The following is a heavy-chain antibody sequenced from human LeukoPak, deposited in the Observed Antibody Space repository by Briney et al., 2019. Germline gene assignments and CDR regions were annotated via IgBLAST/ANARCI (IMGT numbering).Heavy chain of an antibody. D-gene: IGHD3-16*01. CDR2: ISTSGST. J-gene: IGHJ3*02. V-gene: IGHV4-61*02. Sequence: PSETLSLTCTVSGGSISSGTYYWGNIRQPAGKGLEWIGRISTSGSTNYNPSLKSRVSISVDTSNQQFSLQLSSVTAADTAVYYCARGITSDAFDIWGQGTMVTVSS. CDR3: ARGITSDAFDI. CDR1: GGSISSGTYY.